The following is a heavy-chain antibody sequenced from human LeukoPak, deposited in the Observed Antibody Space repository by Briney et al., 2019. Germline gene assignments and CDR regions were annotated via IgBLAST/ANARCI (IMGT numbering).Heavy chain of an antibody. CDR2: MNPNSGNT. Sequence: GASVKVSCKASGYTFTSYDINWVRQATGQGLEWMGWMNPNSGNTGYAQKFQGRVTMTRNTSISTAYMELRSLGSEDTTVYYCARGRKTYGTVLVYWGQGTLVTVSS. V-gene: IGHV1-8*01. J-gene: IGHJ4*02. CDR3: ARGRKTYGTVLVY. CDR1: GYTFTSYD. D-gene: IGHD3-3*01.